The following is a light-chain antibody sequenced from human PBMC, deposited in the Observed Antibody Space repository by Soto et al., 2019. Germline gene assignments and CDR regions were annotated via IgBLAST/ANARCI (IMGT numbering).Light chain of an antibody. Sequence: DIVMKQSPGTVSLSPGQKGTVSCRAGEFVNVNFLAWYQQKPGQAPRLLIYGASSRATGIPDRFSGSGPGTDLTLTISRLEPEDFAVYYCQQYGSTPQTFGQGTKVDIK. CDR2: GAS. CDR3: QQYGSTPQT. V-gene: IGKV3-20*01. CDR1: EFVNVNF. J-gene: IGKJ1*01.